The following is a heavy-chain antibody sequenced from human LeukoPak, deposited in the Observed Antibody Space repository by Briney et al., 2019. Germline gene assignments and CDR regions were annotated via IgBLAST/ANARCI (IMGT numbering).Heavy chain of an antibody. CDR1: GYTFTGYY. CDR2: INPNSGGT. D-gene: IGHD6-19*01. J-gene: IGHJ4*02. Sequence: ASVKVSCKASGYTFTGYYMHWVRQAPGQGLEWMGWINPNSGGTNYAQKFQGRVTMIRDTSISTAYMELSRLRSDDTAVYYCASTTGYSSGWDFDYWGQGTLVTVSS. V-gene: IGHV1-2*02. CDR3: ASTTGYSSGWDFDY.